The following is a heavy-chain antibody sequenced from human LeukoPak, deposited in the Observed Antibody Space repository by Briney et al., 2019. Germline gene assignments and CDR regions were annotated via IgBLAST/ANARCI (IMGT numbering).Heavy chain of an antibody. D-gene: IGHD3-22*01. CDR2: INPSGGNT. J-gene: IGHJ4*02. CDR1: GYTFTTYY. CDR3: ARADSADYYDSSGSIDY. Sequence: ASVKVSCKASGYTFTTYYIHWVRQAPGQGLEWMGIINPSGGNTNYAQKFQGRVTMTRDTSTSTVYMELSSLRSEDMAVYYCARADSADYYDSSGSIDYWGQGTLVTVFS. V-gene: IGHV1-46*01.